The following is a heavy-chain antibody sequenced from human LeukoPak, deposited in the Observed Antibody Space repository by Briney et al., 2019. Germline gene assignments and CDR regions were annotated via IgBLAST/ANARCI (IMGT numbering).Heavy chain of an antibody. CDR1: GGSISSSSYY. V-gene: IGHV4-39*07. Sequence: SETLSLTCAVYGGSISSSSYYWGWIRQPPGKGLEWIGSIYYSGSTYYNPSLKSRVTISVDTSKNQFSLKLSSVTAADTAVYYCARDKGSSSTSPRWFDPWGQGTLVTVSS. J-gene: IGHJ5*02. CDR2: IYYSGST. D-gene: IGHD2-2*01. CDR3: ARDKGSSSTSPRWFDP.